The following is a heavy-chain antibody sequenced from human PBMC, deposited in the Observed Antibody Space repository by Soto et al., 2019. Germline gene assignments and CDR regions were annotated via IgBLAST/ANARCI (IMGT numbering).Heavy chain of an antibody. J-gene: IGHJ6*02. CDR1: VFTFSSYA. CDR2: ISGSGGST. V-gene: IGHV3-23*01. D-gene: IGHD2-15*01. CDR3: AKGKGSGENFVMIAYHYGTEV. Sequence: GGSLRLSCASSVFTFSSYAMSCVRHAPGKWLEWVSAISGSGGSTYYADSVKGRFTISRDNSKNTLYLQMNSLRAEDTAVYYCAKGKGSGENFVMIAYHYGTEVWGQGTTVTVSS.